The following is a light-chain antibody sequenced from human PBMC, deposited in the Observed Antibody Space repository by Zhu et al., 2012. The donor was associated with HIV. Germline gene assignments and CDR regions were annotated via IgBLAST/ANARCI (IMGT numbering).Light chain of an antibody. CDR1: QSVSSSC. J-gene: IGKJ2*01. CDR3: QQYGSSPRGYT. Sequence: ETVLTQSPGTLSLSPGERATLSCRASQSVSSSCLAWYQQKPGQAPRLLIYGASSRATGIPDRFSGSGSGTDFTLTISRLEPEDFAVFYCQQYGSSPRGYTFGQGTKLEIK. V-gene: IGKV3-20*01. CDR2: GAS.